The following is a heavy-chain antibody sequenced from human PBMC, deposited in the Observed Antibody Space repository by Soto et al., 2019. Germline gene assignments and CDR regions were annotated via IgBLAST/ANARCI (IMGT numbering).Heavy chain of an antibody. D-gene: IGHD1-26*01. CDR3: ARDHAIVGATDAFDI. CDR2: INAGNGNT. V-gene: IGHV1-3*01. J-gene: IGHJ3*02. CDR1: GYTFTSYA. Sequence: ASVKVSCKASGYTFTSYAMHWVRQAPGQRLEWMGWINAGNGNTKYSQKFQGRVTITRDTSASTACMELSSLRSEDTAVYYCARDHAIVGATDAFDIWGQGTMVTVSS.